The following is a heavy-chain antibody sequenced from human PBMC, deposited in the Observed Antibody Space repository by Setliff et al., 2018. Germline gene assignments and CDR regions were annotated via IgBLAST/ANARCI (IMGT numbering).Heavy chain of an antibody. CDR3: AYTTVTIDY. D-gene: IGHD4-17*01. Sequence: GSLRLSCAASGFTFSSYGMHWVRQAPGKGLEWVSAISGSGGSTYYADSVKGRFTISRDNSKNTLSLQMNSLRAEDTAVYYCAYTTVTIDYWGQGTLVTVSS. CDR1: GFTFSSYG. CDR2: ISGSGGST. V-gene: IGHV3-23*01. J-gene: IGHJ4*02.